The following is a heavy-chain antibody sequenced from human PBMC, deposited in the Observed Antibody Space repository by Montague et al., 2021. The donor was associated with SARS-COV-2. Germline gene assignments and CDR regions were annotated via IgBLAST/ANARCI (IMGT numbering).Heavy chain of an antibody. Sequence: SETLSLTCTVSGGSISSYYWSWIRQPPGKGLEWIGYIYYSGSTNYNPSLKSRVTISVDTSKNQFSLKLSCVTAADTAVYYCASQVPDFWSGIDYWGQGTLVTVSS. CDR1: GGSISSYY. CDR2: IYYSGST. D-gene: IGHD3-3*01. V-gene: IGHV4-59*01. J-gene: IGHJ4*02. CDR3: ASQVPDFWSGIDY.